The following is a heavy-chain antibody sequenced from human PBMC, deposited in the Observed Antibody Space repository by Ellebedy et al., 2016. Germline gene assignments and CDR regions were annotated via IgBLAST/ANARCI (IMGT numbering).Heavy chain of an antibody. Sequence: GGSLRLSXAASGFTFNTYAMHWVRQAPGKGLEWVALVIYDGSKKYYADSVKGRFTISRDDSTNTLYVQMNSLKPEDTAVYYCARAPRGGYYDYWGQGTLVTVSS. CDR1: GFTFNTYA. D-gene: IGHD3-22*01. CDR2: VIYDGSKK. V-gene: IGHV3-30-3*01. CDR3: ARAPRGGYYDY. J-gene: IGHJ4*02.